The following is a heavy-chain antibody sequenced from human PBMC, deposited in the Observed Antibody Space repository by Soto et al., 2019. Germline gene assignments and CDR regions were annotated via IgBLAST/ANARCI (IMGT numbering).Heavy chain of an antibody. CDR3: SADNPHMATGWPV. Sequence: SVKVTWKACRLYIGSFALRFLRQIRGRGLEWMGWIVVESGSTNYARHFQGRVAFSRDMSSTTAYMDLYDLKSDDTAVYFCSADNPHMATGWPVWGQGTTVTV. V-gene: IGHV1-58*01. CDR1: RLYIGSFA. CDR2: IVVESGST. J-gene: IGHJ6*02. D-gene: IGHD2-21*01.